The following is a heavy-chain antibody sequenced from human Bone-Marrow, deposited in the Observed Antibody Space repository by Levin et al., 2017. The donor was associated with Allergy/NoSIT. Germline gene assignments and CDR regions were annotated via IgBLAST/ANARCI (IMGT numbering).Heavy chain of an antibody. Sequence: SQTLSLTCTVSGGSISSGYYYWAWIRQPPGQGLEWIGSIYYSGSTYYNPSLKSRVTISVDTSKNQFSLKLTSVTAADTAVYYCARHLGQWLGPFDYWGQGTLVTVSS. V-gene: IGHV4-39*01. CDR2: IYYSGST. D-gene: IGHD6-19*01. CDR3: ARHLGQWLGPFDY. J-gene: IGHJ4*02. CDR1: GGSISSGYYY.